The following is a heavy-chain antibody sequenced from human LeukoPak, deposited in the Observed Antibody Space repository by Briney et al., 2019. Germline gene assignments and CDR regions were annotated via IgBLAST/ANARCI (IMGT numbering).Heavy chain of an antibody. D-gene: IGHD3-3*01. Sequence: GASVKVSCKASGYTFTGYYMHWVRQAPGQGLEWMGWINPNSGGTNYAQKFQGRVTMTRDTSISTAYMELRSLRSDDTAVYYCARLRTIFGVVIIGPTNDYWGQGTLVTVSS. CDR2: INPNSGGT. CDR3: ARLRTIFGVVIIGPTNDY. V-gene: IGHV1-2*02. J-gene: IGHJ4*02. CDR1: GYTFTGYY.